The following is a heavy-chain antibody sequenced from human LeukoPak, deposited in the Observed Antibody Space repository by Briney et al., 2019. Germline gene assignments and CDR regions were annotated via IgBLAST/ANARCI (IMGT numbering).Heavy chain of an antibody. CDR1: GDSIRSSTNY. V-gene: IGHV4-39*01. Sequence: PSETLSLTCAVSGDSIRSSTNYWGWIRQPPGKGLEWIGSIYYSGNTYYNPSLKSRVTISVDTSKNQFSLKLSSVTAADTAVYYCARLMYYNGSGSYATGNWYFDLWGRGTLVTVSS. CDR2: IYYSGNT. J-gene: IGHJ2*01. D-gene: IGHD3-10*01. CDR3: ARLMYYNGSGSYATGNWYFDL.